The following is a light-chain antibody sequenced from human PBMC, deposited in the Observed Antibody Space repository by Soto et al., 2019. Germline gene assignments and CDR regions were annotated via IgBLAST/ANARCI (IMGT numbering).Light chain of an antibody. CDR3: GAWDNVLSVML. V-gene: IGLV1-51*01. Sequence: QPVLTQPPSVSAATGQNVTISCTGSISNIEINYVSWYQHLPGTAPKLLIFDNFRRPSGIPDRFSGSKSGTSATLDITGLQTGDEAEYYCGAWDNVLSVMLFGGGTKLTVL. CDR2: DNF. CDR1: ISNIEINY. J-gene: IGLJ2*01.